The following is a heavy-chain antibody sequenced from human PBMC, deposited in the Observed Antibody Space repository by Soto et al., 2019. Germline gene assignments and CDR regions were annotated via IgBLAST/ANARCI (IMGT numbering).Heavy chain of an antibody. J-gene: IGHJ5*02. CDR1: VGSISSGGYY. Sequence: PSETLSLTCTFSVGSISSGGYYCSWIRQHPWKGLEWIGYIYYSGSTYYNPSLKSRLTISLDTSKNQFSLRLTSVTAADTAAGYCPRGKEWFVRWGQGTLGSLS. CDR3: PRGKEWFVR. CDR2: IYYSGST. V-gene: IGHV4-31*03.